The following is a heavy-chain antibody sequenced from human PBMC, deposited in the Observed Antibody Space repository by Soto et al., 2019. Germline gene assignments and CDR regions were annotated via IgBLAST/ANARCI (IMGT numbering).Heavy chain of an antibody. Sequence: SEKVSCKASGGTFSSYAISWVRQAPGQGLEWMGGIIPIFGTANYAQKFQGRVTITADESTSTAYMELSSLRSEDTAVYYCAERRCSSTSCSNEAYWGQGTLVTVSS. V-gene: IGHV1-69*13. J-gene: IGHJ4*02. CDR2: IIPIFGTA. CDR1: GGTFSSYA. D-gene: IGHD2-2*01. CDR3: AERRCSSTSCSNEAY.